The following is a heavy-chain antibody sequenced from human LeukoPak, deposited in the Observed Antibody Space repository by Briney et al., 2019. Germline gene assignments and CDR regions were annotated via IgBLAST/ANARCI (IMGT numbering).Heavy chain of an antibody. V-gene: IGHV3-33*01. CDR3: AREVSSGYLGFDY. CDR1: GFTFSTYG. Sequence: PGRSLRLSCAASGFTFSTYGMQWVRQAPGKGLEWVAAIWYDGSEKYYADSVKGRFTISRDNSKNTLYVQMNSLRAEDTAVYYCAREVSSGYLGFDYWGQGTLVTVSS. D-gene: IGHD3-22*01. J-gene: IGHJ4*02. CDR2: IWYDGSEK.